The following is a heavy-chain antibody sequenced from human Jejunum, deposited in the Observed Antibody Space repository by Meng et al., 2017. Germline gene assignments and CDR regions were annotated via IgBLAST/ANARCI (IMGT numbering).Heavy chain of an antibody. CDR3: ASVFSWHCSGGLCDKGTGLDYFDY. Sequence: SETLSLTCTVSGGSITNLYDYWGWIRQPPGKGLEWIGNIYYSGRTHYNPSLKSRVTIGIDTSKNEFSLRLNSVTAADTAVYYCASVFSWHCSGGLCDKGTGLDYFDYWGQGVLVTVSS. CDR2: IYYSGRT. CDR1: GGSITNLYDY. D-gene: IGHD2-15*01. J-gene: IGHJ4*02. V-gene: IGHV4-39*07.